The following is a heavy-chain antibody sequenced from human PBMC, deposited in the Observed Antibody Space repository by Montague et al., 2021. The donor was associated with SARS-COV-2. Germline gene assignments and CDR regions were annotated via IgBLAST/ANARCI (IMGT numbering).Heavy chain of an antibody. Sequence: SETLSLTCIVSRDSITHSHWGWVRQPPGKGLEWMTYFLPTGDSNLNPSLSSRITTSVATAKYQFSLRPRSVTAADSARYFCARVRAVTKVSAATIDFWGQGILVTVSS. J-gene: IGHJ4*02. CDR3: ARVRAVTKVSAATIDF. CDR1: RDSITHSH. CDR2: FLPTGDS. D-gene: IGHD5/OR15-5a*01. V-gene: IGHV4-59*01.